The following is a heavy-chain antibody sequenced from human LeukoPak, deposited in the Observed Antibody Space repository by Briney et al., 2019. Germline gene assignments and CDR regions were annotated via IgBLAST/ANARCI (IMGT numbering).Heavy chain of an antibody. V-gene: IGHV4-39*01. J-gene: IGHJ4*02. Sequence: PSETLSLTCTVSGGSISSSSYYWGWIRQPPGKGLEWIGSIYYSGSIYYNPSLKRRVTMSVDTSKNQFSLKLSSVTAADTAVYYCARHKTLDYWGQGTLVTVSS. CDR2: IYYSGSI. CDR1: GGSISSSSYY. CDR3: ARHKTLDY.